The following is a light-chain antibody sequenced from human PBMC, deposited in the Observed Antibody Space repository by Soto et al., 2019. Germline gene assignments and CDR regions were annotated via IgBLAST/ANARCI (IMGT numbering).Light chain of an antibody. CDR1: QSVGRL. CDR2: DAS. J-gene: IGKJ5*01. Sequence: DIQMTQSPSTLSAFVGDRVTITCRASQSVGRLLAWYQQRPGEAPKVLIWDASTLRRGVPSRFSGSGSGTDFTLTITSLQPEDFATYYCQQTFITPITFGQGTRLEI. CDR3: QQTFITPIT. V-gene: IGKV1-39*01.